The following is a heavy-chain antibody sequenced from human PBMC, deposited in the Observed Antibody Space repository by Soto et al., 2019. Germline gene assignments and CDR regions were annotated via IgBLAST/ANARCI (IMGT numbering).Heavy chain of an antibody. Sequence: GGSLRLSCAASGFTFSSYAMSWVRQCPGKGLEWVSAISESGASTYYADSVKGRFTISRDNSKNTLYLQMNSLRVEDTAVYYCAKPSTRYCGGDCSWEYWGQGTLVTVSS. D-gene: IGHD2-21*02. CDR3: AKPSTRYCGGDCSWEY. J-gene: IGHJ4*02. V-gene: IGHV3-23*01. CDR2: ISESGAST. CDR1: GFTFSSYA.